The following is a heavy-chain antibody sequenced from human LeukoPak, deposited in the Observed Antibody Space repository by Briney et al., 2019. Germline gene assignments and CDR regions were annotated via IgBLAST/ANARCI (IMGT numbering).Heavy chain of an antibody. CDR3: ARDIYDYGDYSHEHTN. Sequence: ASVKVSCKASGYTFTGYYMHWVRQAPGQGLEWMGWINPNSGGTNYAQKFQGRVTMTRDTSISTAYMELSSLRSDDTAVYYCARDIYDYGDYSHEHTNWGQGTLVTVSS. CDR1: GYTFTGYY. J-gene: IGHJ4*02. D-gene: IGHD4-17*01. V-gene: IGHV1-2*02. CDR2: INPNSGGT.